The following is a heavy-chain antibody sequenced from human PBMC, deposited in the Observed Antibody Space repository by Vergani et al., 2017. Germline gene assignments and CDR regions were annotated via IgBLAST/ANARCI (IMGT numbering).Heavy chain of an antibody. CDR2: IYYSGRT. CDR1: GGSISSGDYY. CDR3: ARKGSNSWYGDWFDP. J-gene: IGHJ5*02. Sequence: QVQLQESGPGLVKPSQTLSLTCTVSGGSISSGDYYWSWIRQPPGKGLEWIGYIYYSGRTNYNPSLKSRVTISVDTSKNQFSLKLSSVTAPDTAVYYCARKGSNSWYGDWFDPWGQGTLVTVSS. V-gene: IGHV4-30-4*08. D-gene: IGHD6-13*01.